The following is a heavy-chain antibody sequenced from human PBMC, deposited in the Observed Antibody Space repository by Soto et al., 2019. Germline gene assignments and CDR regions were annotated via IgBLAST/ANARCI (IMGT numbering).Heavy chain of an antibody. CDR1: GGSISSGGDY. D-gene: IGHD3-10*01. V-gene: IGHV4-31*03. J-gene: IGHJ4*02. CDR2: IYYSGST. Sequence: QVQLQESGPGLVKPSQTLSLTGTVSGGSISSGGDYWSWIRQHPGKGLEWIGYIYYSGSTYYNPSLKSRVTIPEDTSKNQFSLKLSSLTAADTAVYYFARLPFMVRGIASLDYWGQGTLVTVSS. CDR3: ARLPFMVRGIASLDY.